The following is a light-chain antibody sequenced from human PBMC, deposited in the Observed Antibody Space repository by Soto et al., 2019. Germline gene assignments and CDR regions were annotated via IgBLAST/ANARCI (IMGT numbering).Light chain of an antibody. Sequence: QSALTQPASVSGSPGQSITISCTGSSSDIGAYNYVSWYQQHPGKAPKLMIYDVTNRPSGVSYRFSGSKSGSTASLTISGLQAEDEADYYCSSYTISRIRVIGGGTKVTVL. CDR1: SSDIGAYNY. CDR3: SSYTISRIRV. CDR2: DVT. V-gene: IGLV2-14*01. J-gene: IGLJ3*02.